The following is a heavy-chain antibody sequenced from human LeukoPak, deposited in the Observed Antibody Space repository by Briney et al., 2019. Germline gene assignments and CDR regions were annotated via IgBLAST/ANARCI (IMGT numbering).Heavy chain of an antibody. J-gene: IGHJ6*02. V-gene: IGHV3-9*01. Sequence: GGSLRLSCAASGFTFDDYAMHWVRQAPGKGLEWVSGISWNSGSIGYADSVKGRFTISRDNAKNSLYLQMNSLRAEDTALYSCAKGDYGSGSRLLTGTYYYYGMDVWGQGTTVTVSS. CDR2: ISWNSGSI. D-gene: IGHD3-10*01. CDR1: GFTFDDYA. CDR3: AKGDYGSGSRLLTGTYYYYGMDV.